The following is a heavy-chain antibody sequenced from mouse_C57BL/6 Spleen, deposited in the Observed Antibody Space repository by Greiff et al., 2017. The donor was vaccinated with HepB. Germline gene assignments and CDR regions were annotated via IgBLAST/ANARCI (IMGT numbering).Heavy chain of an antibody. CDR1: GFTFSDYY. J-gene: IGHJ2*01. CDR3: AREGGSSGYLDY. Sequence: EVQLVESEGGLVQPGSSMKLSCTASGFTFSDYYMAWVRQVPEKGLEWVANINYDGSSTYYLDSLKSRFIISRDNAKNILYLQMSSLKSEDTATYYCAREGGSSGYLDYWGQGTTLTVSS. CDR2: INYDGSST. D-gene: IGHD3-2*02. V-gene: IGHV5-16*01.